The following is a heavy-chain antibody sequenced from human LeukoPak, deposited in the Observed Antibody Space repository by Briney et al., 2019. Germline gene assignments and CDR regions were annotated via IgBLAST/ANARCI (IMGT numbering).Heavy chain of an antibody. CDR3: ARGIRYSGSSGWYGVLRGPGFDY. CDR1: GFTVSSNY. V-gene: IGHV3-53*01. Sequence: GGSLRLSCAASGFTVSSNYMSWVRQAPGKGLDWVSVMYSGVCTYYPDSVKGRFTISTDKSKNTQYLQMNSMRAEDTAVYYCARGIRYSGSSGWYGVLRGPGFDYWGQGTLVTVSS. CDR2: MYSGVCT. D-gene: IGHD6-19*01. J-gene: IGHJ4*02.